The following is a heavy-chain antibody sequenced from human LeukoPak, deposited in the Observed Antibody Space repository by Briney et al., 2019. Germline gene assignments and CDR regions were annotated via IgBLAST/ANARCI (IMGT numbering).Heavy chain of an antibody. J-gene: IGHJ5*02. CDR2: INHSGST. V-gene: IGHV4-34*01. CDR1: GFSISYGYY. Sequence: SETLSLTCTVSGFSISYGYYWGWIRQPPGKGLEWIGEINHSGSTNYNPSLKSRVTISVDTSKNQFSLKLSSVTAADTAVYYCAIRTYYDILTGFGWFDPWGQGTLVTVSS. CDR3: AIRTYYDILTGFGWFDP. D-gene: IGHD3-9*01.